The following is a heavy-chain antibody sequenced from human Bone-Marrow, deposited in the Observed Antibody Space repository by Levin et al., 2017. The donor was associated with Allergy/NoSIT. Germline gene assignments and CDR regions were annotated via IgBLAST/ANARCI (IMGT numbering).Heavy chain of an antibody. CDR3: AKMEQQLVQGTFQE. J-gene: IGHJ1*01. V-gene: IGHV3-23*01. Sequence: ASVKVSCEASGLTISNFAMTWVRQAPGKGLEWVSSIIGSGSATYYAESVRGRFTISRDESKNTLYLQMNNLSADDTALYYCAKMEQQLVQGTFQEWGQGTLVTVSS. CDR1: GLTISNFA. D-gene: IGHD1/OR15-1a*01. CDR2: IIGSGSAT.